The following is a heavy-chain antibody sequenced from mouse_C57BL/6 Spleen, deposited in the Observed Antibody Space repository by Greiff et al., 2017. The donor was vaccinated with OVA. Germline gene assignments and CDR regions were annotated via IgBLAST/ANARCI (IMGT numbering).Heavy chain of an antibody. CDR1: GFNIKNTY. V-gene: IGHV14-3*01. J-gene: IGHJ4*01. CDR2: IDPANGNT. Sequence: VHVKQSVAELVRPGASVKLSCTASGFNIKNTYMHWVKQRPEQGLEWIGRIDPANGNTKYAPKFQGKATITADTSSNTAYLQLSSLTSEDTAIYYCARVDYYGSSSYYAMDYWGQGTSVTVSS. D-gene: IGHD1-1*01. CDR3: ARVDYYGSSSYYAMDY.